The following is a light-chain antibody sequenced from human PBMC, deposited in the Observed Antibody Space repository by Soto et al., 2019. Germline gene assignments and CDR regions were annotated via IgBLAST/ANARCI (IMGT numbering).Light chain of an antibody. J-gene: IGKJ1*01. V-gene: IGKV1-39*01. CDR1: QSISSY. CDR3: QQIYSTRT. CDR2: AAS. Sequence: DIPMTQSPSSLSASVGDRVTITCRASQSISSYLNWYQQKPGKAPKLLIYAASSLQSGVPSRFSGSGSGTDFTLTISSLQPEDFATYYCQQIYSTRTFGQGTKVEIK.